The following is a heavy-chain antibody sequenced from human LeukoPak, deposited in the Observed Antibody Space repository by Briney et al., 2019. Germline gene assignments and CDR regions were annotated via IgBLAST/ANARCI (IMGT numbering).Heavy chain of an antibody. V-gene: IGHV3-21*04. CDR1: GFTFSSYS. Sequence: PGGSLRLSCAASGFTFSSYSMNWVRRAPGKGLEWVSSISSSSSYIYYADSVKGRFTISRDNAKNSLYLQMNSLRAEDTAVYYCARGDWGLATILTLFDYWGQGTLVTVSS. CDR3: ARGDWGLATILTLFDY. CDR2: ISSSSSYI. J-gene: IGHJ4*02. D-gene: IGHD5-24*01.